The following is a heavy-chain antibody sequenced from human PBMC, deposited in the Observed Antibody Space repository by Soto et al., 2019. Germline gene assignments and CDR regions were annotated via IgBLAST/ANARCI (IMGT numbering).Heavy chain of an antibody. CDR3: ERNGDSSDYRGWFDP. D-gene: IGHD3-22*01. CDR2: IYSGGTT. CDR1: GFTVSSNY. J-gene: IGHJ5*02. V-gene: IGHV3-66*01. Sequence: EVQLVESGGGLVQPGGSLRLSCAASGFTVSSNYMSWVRQAPGKGLEWVSVIYSGGTTYYADSVKVRFTISRDNSKNTLYLQMNSLRAEDTAVYYCERNGDSSDYRGWFDPWGQGNLVTVSS.